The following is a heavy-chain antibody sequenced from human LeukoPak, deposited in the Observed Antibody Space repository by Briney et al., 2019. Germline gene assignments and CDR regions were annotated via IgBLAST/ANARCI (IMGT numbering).Heavy chain of an antibody. D-gene: IGHD3-3*01. CDR1: GYTFTNYG. CDR2: ISAYNGDT. CDR3: ARAPRTTIFGVGLGY. V-gene: IGHV1-18*01. J-gene: IGHJ4*02. Sequence: ASVKVSCKASGYTFTNYGITWVRQAPGQGLEWMGWISAYNGDTNYAQKLQGRATMTTDTSTTTAYMELRSLRSDDTAVYYCARAPRTTIFGVGLGYWGQGTLVTVSS.